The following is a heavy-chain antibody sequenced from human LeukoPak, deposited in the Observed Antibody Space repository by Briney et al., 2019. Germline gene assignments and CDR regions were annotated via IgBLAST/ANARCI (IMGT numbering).Heavy chain of an antibody. D-gene: IGHD1-26*01. Sequence: SETLSLTCTVSGGSISSYYWSWIRQPPGKGLEWIGYIYYSGSTNYNPSLKSRVTISVDTSKNQFSLKLSSVTAADTAVHYCARGLDSGSYYLLYWYFDLWGRGTLVTVSS. CDR2: IYYSGST. V-gene: IGHV4-59*01. CDR3: ARGLDSGSYYLLYWYFDL. CDR1: GGSISSYY. J-gene: IGHJ2*01.